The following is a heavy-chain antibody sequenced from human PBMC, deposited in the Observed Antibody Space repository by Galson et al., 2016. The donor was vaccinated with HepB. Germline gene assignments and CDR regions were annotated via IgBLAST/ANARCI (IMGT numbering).Heavy chain of an antibody. CDR1: GFTFRNYV. V-gene: IGHV3-23*01. D-gene: IGHD2-8*01. Sequence: YLRLSCAVSGFTFRNYVMTWVRQAPGTGLDWVSAITGSGGNTFYDASVKGRFTISRDNSQKMLYLQMDSLRGEDTAVYYCATGGGYCTNDNCYVHFESWGQGTLVTVSS. CDR3: ATGGGYCTNDNCYVHFES. J-gene: IGHJ4*02. CDR2: ITGSGGNT.